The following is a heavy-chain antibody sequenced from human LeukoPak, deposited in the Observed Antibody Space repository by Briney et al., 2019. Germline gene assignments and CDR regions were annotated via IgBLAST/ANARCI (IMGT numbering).Heavy chain of an antibody. CDR2: IYYNVST. V-gene: IGHV4-59*01. D-gene: IGHD3-22*01. CDR1: GGSISSYY. Sequence: PSETLSLTCTVSGGSISSYYWSWIRQPPGGGLGWGGYIYYNVSTNYNPSLKSRASIPADKTKTQLTMKLSSVTAAEKAVYYCARSIVVVTPWYFDLWGRGTLVTVSS. CDR3: ARSIVVVTPWYFDL. J-gene: IGHJ2*01.